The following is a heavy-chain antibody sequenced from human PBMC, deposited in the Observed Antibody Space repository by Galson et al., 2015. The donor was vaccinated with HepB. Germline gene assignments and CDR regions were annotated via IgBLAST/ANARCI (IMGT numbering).Heavy chain of an antibody. D-gene: IGHD2-2*01. J-gene: IGHJ4*02. CDR1: GFTVSSNY. CDR2: IYSGGST. CDR3: ARSGGYCSSTSCYYGVDY. Sequence: SLRLSCAASGFTVSSNYMSWVRQAPGKGLEWVSVIYSGGSTYYADSVKGRFTISRDNSKNTLYLQMNSLRAEDTAVYYCARSGGYCSSTSCYYGVDYWGQGTLVTVSS. V-gene: IGHV3-66*02.